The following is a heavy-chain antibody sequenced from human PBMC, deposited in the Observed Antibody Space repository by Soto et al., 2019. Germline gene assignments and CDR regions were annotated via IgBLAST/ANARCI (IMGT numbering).Heavy chain of an antibody. J-gene: IGHJ5*02. D-gene: IGHD6-6*01. Sequence: PSETLSLTCTVSGGSISCSGYDWGWIRQPPGKGLEGIGSIYYSGSTYYNPSLKSRVTISVDTSKNQFSLKLSSVTAADTAVYYCASEYSNSSSNWFDPWGQGTLVTVSS. V-gene: IGHV4-39*01. CDR2: IYYSGST. CDR3: ASEYSNSSSNWFDP. CDR1: GGSISCSGYD.